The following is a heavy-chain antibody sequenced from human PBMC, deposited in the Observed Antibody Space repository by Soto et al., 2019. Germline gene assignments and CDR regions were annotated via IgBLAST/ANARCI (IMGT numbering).Heavy chain of an antibody. J-gene: IGHJ5*02. CDR2: INHSGST. V-gene: IGHV4-34*01. D-gene: IGHD6-13*01. Sequence: PSETLSLTCAVYGGSFSGYYWSWIRQPPGKGLEWIGEINHSGSTKYNPSLKSRVTISVDTSKNQFSLKLTSVTAADTAVYYCVVSLGAAVDNNWFDPWGQGTLVNVSS. CDR3: VVSLGAAVDNNWFDP. CDR1: GGSFSGYY.